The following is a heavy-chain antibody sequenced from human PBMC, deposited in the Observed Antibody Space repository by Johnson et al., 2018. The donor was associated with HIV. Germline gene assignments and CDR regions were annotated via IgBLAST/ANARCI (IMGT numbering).Heavy chain of an antibody. V-gene: IGHV3-7*01. Sequence: VQLVESGGGLVQPGGSLRLSCVGSGFDFSDYWMSWVRQAPGKGLEWVANIKQDESEKYYVDSVKGRFTISRDNAKNSLYLQMNSLRAEDTAVYYCARDSQTYDYVWGSYRLKGDDAFDIWGQGTMVTVSS. J-gene: IGHJ3*02. CDR1: GFDFSDYW. CDR3: ARDSQTYDYVWGSYRLKGDDAFDI. CDR2: IKQDESEK. D-gene: IGHD3-16*02.